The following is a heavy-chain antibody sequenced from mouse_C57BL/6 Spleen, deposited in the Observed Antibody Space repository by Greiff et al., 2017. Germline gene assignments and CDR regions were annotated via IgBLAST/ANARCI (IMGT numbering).Heavy chain of an antibody. CDR2: INYDGSST. D-gene: IGHD1-1*01. V-gene: IGHV5-16*01. J-gene: IGHJ2*01. CDR1: GFTFSDYY. Sequence: EVQLVESEGGLVQPGSSMKLSCTASGFTFSDYYMAWVRQVPEKGLEWVANINYDGSSTYYLDSLKSRFIISRDNEKNILYLQMSSLKSEDTATYYCARVRTYYGSLDYWGQGTTLTVSS. CDR3: ARVRTYYGSLDY.